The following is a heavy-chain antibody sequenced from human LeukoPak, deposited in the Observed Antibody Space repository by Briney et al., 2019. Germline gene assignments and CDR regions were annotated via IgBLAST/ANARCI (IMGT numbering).Heavy chain of an antibody. CDR1: GFTFSSYS. V-gene: IGHV3-21*01. D-gene: IGHD2-2*02. CDR3: ARVQDYTYYFDY. J-gene: IGHJ4*02. CDR2: ISSSSSYI. Sequence: GGSLRLSCAAPGFTFSSYSMNWVRQAPGKGLEWVSSISSSSSYIYYADSVKGRFTISRDNAKNSLYLQMNSLRAEDTAVYYCARVQDYTYYFDYWGQGTLVTVSS.